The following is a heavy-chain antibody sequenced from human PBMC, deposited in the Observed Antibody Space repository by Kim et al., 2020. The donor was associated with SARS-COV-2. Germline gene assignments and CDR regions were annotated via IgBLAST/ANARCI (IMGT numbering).Heavy chain of an antibody. CDR2: IYPDSDT. CDR3: ARQGHELGQSWRNRAYGLDV. CDR1: GYFFDLFG. J-gene: IGHJ6*02. V-gene: IGHV5-51*01. D-gene: IGHD1-7*01. Sequence: GESLKISCRGSGYFFDLFGISWVRQLPGKGLEWMGVIYPDSDTIYSPSFRGHVTISLDGSASIVYLQWESLRESDSALYYCARQGHELGQSWRNRAYGLDVWGPGTAVTV.